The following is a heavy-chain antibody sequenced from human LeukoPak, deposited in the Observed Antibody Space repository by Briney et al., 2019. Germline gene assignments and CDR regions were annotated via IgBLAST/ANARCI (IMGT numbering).Heavy chain of an antibody. J-gene: IGHJ3*02. Sequence: GVSLTLSCAASGFTFYSYAMSWLRQAPGKGREGGSAISGSGGSTYYADSVKGRFTISRDNSKNTLYLQMNSLRAEDTAVYYCAKGELWFGESQDAFDIWGQGTMVTVSS. CDR3: AKGELWFGESQDAFDI. D-gene: IGHD3-10*01. CDR2: ISGSGGST. V-gene: IGHV3-23*01. CDR1: GFTFYSYA.